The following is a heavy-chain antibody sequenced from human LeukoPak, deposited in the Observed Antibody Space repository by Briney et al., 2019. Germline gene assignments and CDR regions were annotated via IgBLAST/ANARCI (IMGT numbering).Heavy chain of an antibody. Sequence: PGRSLRLSCAASGFTFSSYAMHWVRQAPGKGLEWVAVISYDGSNKYYADSVKGRFTISRDNSKNTLYLQMNSLRAEGTAVYYCARDNDYYYGSGSYSDPWGQGTLVTVSS. J-gene: IGHJ5*02. D-gene: IGHD3-10*01. CDR3: ARDNDYYYGSGSYSDP. CDR1: GFTFSSYA. V-gene: IGHV3-30-3*01. CDR2: ISYDGSNK.